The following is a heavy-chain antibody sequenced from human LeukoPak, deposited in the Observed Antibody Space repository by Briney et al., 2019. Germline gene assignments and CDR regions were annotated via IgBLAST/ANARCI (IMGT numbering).Heavy chain of an antibody. CDR3: ARRIFDDYGDYPFEDY. CDR2: MNPNSGNT. Sequence: ASVKVSCKASGYTFTSYDINWVRQATGQGLEWMGWMNPNSGNTGYAQKFQGRVTTTRNTSISTAYMELSSLRSEDTAVYYCARRIFDDYGDYPFEDYWGQGTLVTVSS. CDR1: GYTFTSYD. D-gene: IGHD4-17*01. V-gene: IGHV1-8*01. J-gene: IGHJ4*02.